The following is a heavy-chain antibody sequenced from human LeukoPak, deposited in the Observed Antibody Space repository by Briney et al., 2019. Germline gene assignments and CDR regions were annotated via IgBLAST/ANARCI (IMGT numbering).Heavy chain of an antibody. D-gene: IGHD2-15*01. CDR2: MNPNSGNT. CDR3: ARVLSASCSGGSCYSESADY. Sequence: ASVEVSCKASGYTFTSYDINWVRQATGQGLEWMGWMNPNSGNTGYAQKFQGRVTMTRNTSISTAHMELSSLRSEDTAVYYCARVLSASCSGGSCYSESADYWGQGTLVTVSS. J-gene: IGHJ4*02. V-gene: IGHV1-8*01. CDR1: GYTFTSYD.